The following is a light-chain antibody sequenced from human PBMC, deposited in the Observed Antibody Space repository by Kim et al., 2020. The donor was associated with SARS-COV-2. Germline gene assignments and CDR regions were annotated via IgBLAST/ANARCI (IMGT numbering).Light chain of an antibody. V-gene: IGKV3-20*01. Sequence: SPGERAILSCRASQSVSSSYLAWYQQKPGQAPRLLIYGSSSRATGIPDRFSGSGSGTDFTLTISRLEPEDFAVYYCQQYGSSLMYTFGQGTKLEI. J-gene: IGKJ2*01. CDR3: QQYGSSLMYT. CDR1: QSVSSSY. CDR2: GSS.